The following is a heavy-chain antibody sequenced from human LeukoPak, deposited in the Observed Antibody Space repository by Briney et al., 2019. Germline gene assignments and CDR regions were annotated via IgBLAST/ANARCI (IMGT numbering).Heavy chain of an antibody. CDR3: ARGPRSRKAAGGGSYFQH. V-gene: IGHV4-34*01. D-gene: IGHD6-13*01. J-gene: IGHJ1*01. CDR2: INHRGTS. Sequence: SETLSLTCAVSGGSFSHHFWSWIRQPPGKGLEWIAEINHRGTSTFNPSLKSRVTISVDTSKNQFSLKLSSVTAADTAVYYCARGPRSRKAAGGGSYFQHWGQGTLVTVSS. CDR1: GGSFSHHF.